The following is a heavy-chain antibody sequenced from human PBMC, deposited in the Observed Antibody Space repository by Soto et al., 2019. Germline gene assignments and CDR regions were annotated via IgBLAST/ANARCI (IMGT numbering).Heavy chain of an antibody. CDR3: ARDRYGSVSYSTHFDY. V-gene: IGHV4-4*02. CDR1: GGSISSSNW. CDR2: IYHSGNT. Sequence: PSETLSLTCAVSGGSISSSNWWGWVRQPPGKGLEWIGEIYHSGNTNYNPSLKSRVTISIDKSTNQFSLNLNSVTAADTAVYYCARDRYGSVSYSTHFDYWGQGTLVTVSS. J-gene: IGHJ4*02. D-gene: IGHD3-10*01.